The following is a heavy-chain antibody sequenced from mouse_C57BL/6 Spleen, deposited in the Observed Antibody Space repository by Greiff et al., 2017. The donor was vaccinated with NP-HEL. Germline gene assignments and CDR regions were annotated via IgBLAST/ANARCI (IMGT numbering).Heavy chain of an antibody. Sequence: VHLVESGAELVRPGASVTLSCKASGYTFTDYEMHWVKQTPVHGLEWIGAIDPETGGTAYNQKFKGKAILTADKSSSTAYMELRSLTSEDSAVYYCTRPSPTVVVDAMDYWGQGTSVTVSS. CDR1: GYTFTDYE. CDR3: TRPSPTVVVDAMDY. CDR2: IDPETGGT. V-gene: IGHV1-15*01. J-gene: IGHJ4*01. D-gene: IGHD1-1*01.